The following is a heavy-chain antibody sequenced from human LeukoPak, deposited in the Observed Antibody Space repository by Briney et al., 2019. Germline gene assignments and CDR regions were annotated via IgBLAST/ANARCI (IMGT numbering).Heavy chain of an antibody. CDR2: INPNSGGT. J-gene: IGHJ5*02. CDR3: ARDPMTTVTFYNWFDP. V-gene: IGHV1-2*02. CDR1: GYTFTGYY. Sequence: ASVKVSCKASGYTFTGYYMHWVRQAPGQGLEWMGWINPNSGGTNYAQKFQGRVTMTRDTSISTAYMELSRLRSDDTAVYYCARDPMTTVTFYNWFDPWGQGTLVTVSS. D-gene: IGHD4-17*01.